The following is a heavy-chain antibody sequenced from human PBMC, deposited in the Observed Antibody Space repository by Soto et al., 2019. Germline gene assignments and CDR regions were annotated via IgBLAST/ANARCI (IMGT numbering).Heavy chain of an antibody. D-gene: IGHD4-17*01. J-gene: IGHJ4*02. CDR2: IKQDGSDK. CDR3: ARNRDYAFDY. CDR1: GFMFSNYW. V-gene: IGHV3-7*01. Sequence: EVQLVGSGGGLVQPGGSLRLSCAASGFMFSNYWMSWVRQAPGKGLEWVAIIKQDGSDKYYVDSVKGRFTISRDNAKNSLYLQMNSLRIEDAAVYYCARNRDYAFDYWGRGTLVTVSS.